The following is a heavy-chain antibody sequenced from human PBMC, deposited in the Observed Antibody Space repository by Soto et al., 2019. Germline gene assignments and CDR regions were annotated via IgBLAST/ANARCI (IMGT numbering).Heavy chain of an antibody. J-gene: IGHJ6*02. Sequence: PGGSLRLSCAASGFTFNAFDMNWVRQAPGKGLEWVSYVNRLSNTMYYADSVKGRFTISRDNAKNSLYLQMNSLRAEDTAIYYCARDDADMARDSCMDVWGQGTTVTVSS. D-gene: IGHD5-18*01. V-gene: IGHV3-48*01. CDR3: ARDDADMARDSCMDV. CDR1: GFTFNAFD. CDR2: VNRLSNTM.